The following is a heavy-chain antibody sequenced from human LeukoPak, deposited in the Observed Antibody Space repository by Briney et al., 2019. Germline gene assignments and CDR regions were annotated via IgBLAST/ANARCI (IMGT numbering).Heavy chain of an antibody. J-gene: IGHJ4*02. CDR3: VADPINFDY. Sequence: SETLSLTCNVSGDTISSTTYCWVWIRQPPGKGLEWIGGIYSSGTTYYNASVKGRVTILVDTSKNQFSLNLNSVTAADTAVYYCVADPINFDYWGQGRLVTVSS. CDR1: GDTISSTTYC. CDR2: IYSSGTT. V-gene: IGHV4-39*07.